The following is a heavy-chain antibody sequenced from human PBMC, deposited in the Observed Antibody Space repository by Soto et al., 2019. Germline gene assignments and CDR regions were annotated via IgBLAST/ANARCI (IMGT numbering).Heavy chain of an antibody. D-gene: IGHD2-2*01. V-gene: IGHV1-69*13. CDR3: ARDSSSCSSTSCYVSGYYYYVLDV. J-gene: IGHJ6*02. CDR2: IIPIFGTA. CDR1: GGTFSSYA. Sequence: SVKVSCKASGGTFSSYAISWVRQAPGQGLEWMGGIIPIFGTANYAQKFQGRVTITADESTSTAYMELSSLRSEDTAVYYCARDSSSCSSTSCYVSGYYYYVLDVWGQGTTVTVSS.